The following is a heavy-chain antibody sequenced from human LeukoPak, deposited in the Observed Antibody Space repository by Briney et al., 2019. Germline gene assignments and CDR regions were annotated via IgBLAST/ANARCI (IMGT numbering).Heavy chain of an antibody. Sequence: GGPLTLPCAVSGSPFSSYSMHWVRQAPGKGLEWVSYISSSSTIYDADSVKSRFTISRDNAKNSLYLQMNILRDEDTAVYHCARDYSSSDRKDYGGQGTLVTVSS. V-gene: IGHV3-48*02. D-gene: IGHD6-6*01. J-gene: IGHJ4*02. CDR3: ARDYSSSDRKDY. CDR2: ISSSSTI. CDR1: GSPFSSYS.